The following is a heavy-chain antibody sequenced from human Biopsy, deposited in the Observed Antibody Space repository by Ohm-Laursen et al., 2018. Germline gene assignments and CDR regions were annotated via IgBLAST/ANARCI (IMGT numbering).Heavy chain of an antibody. Sequence: TQTLTLTCAFSGFSLTSRGEGVGWLRQPPGKAPEWLALIYWDDDKFYNPSLESRLTITKDTSKNQVRLIMTNMDPVDTATYFCVHRRMTPSEFDYWGQGTLVTVSS. J-gene: IGHJ4*02. CDR3: VHRRMTPSEFDY. V-gene: IGHV2-5*02. CDR1: GFSLTSRGEG. CDR2: IYWDDDK.